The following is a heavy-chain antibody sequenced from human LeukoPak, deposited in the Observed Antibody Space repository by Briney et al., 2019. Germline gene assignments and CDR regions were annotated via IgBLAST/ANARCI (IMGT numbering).Heavy chain of an antibody. CDR1: GGSISSYY. CDR2: IYTSGST. Sequence: SETLSLTCTVSGGSISSYYWSWIRQPAGKGLEWIGRIYTSGSTNYNPSLRSRVTISVDTSKNQFSLKLSSVTAADTAVYYCARAFYPGYYSYMAVWGKGTTVTVSS. CDR3: ARAFYPGYYSYMAV. V-gene: IGHV4-4*07. J-gene: IGHJ6*03. D-gene: IGHD3-16*02.